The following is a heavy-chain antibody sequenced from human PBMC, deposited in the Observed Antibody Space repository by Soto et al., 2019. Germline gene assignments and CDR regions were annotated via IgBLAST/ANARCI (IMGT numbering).Heavy chain of an antibody. D-gene: IGHD1-20*01. CDR2: LYPSGRA. CDR1: GFTVSSNY. CDR3: ARGLGREYGYNRNSFNLDY. V-gene: IGHV3-53*01. Sequence: GGSLRLSCAASGFTVSSNYLTWVRQAPGKGLKWVSVLYPSGRAFYADSVKGRFTISTDNSQNSFYLQMSTLRAEDTAIYYCARGLGREYGYNRNSFNLDYWGQGTQVTVYS. J-gene: IGHJ4*02.